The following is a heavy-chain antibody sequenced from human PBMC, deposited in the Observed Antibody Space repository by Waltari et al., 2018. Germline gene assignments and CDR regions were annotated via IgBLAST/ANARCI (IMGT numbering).Heavy chain of an antibody. CDR2: IIPIFGTA. CDR3: ARDPEVGVVVAATDDAFDI. V-gene: IGHV1-69*14. Sequence: QVQLVQSGAEVKKPGSSVKVSCKASGGTFSSYAISWVRQAPGQGLEWMGGIIPIFGTANYAQKFQGRVTITADKSTSTAYMELSSLRSEDTAVYYCARDPEVGVVVAATDDAFDIWGQGTMVTVSS. J-gene: IGHJ3*02. D-gene: IGHD2-15*01. CDR1: GGTFSSYA.